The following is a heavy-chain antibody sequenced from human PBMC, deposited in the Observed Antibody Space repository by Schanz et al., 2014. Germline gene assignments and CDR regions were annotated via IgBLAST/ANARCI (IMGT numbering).Heavy chain of an antibody. Sequence: EVQLLESGGGLVRPGGSLRLSCAASGFTFSNYAMSWVRQAPGRGLEWVSGISGSGGTTHYADSVEGRFTISRDYSKNTLYLQMSSLRTEDTAVYYCAKQIHYDILTVTRNWGQGTLVTVSS. CDR1: GFTFSNYA. J-gene: IGHJ4*02. D-gene: IGHD3-9*01. CDR2: ISGSGGTT. CDR3: AKQIHYDILTVTRN. V-gene: IGHV3-23*01.